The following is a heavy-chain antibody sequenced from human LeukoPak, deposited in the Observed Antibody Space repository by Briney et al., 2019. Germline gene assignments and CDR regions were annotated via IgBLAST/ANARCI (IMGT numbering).Heavy chain of an antibody. Sequence: SQTLSLTCAISGDSVSINSAAWNWTRQSPSRGLEWLGRTYYRSKWHNDYAVSVKSRITINPDTSKNQFSLQLNSVTPEDTAVYYCARDAEGYSSSWYYWFDPWGQGTLVTVSS. CDR3: ARDAEGYSSSWYYWFDP. CDR2: TYYRSKWHN. V-gene: IGHV6-1*01. J-gene: IGHJ5*02. D-gene: IGHD6-13*01. CDR1: GDSVSINSAA.